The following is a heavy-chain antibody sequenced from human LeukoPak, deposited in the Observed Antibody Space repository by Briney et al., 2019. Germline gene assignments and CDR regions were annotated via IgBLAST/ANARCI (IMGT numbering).Heavy chain of an antibody. CDR2: TYYSGST. CDR3: VRGSHFDY. CDR1: GGSISSYY. V-gene: IGHV4-59*01. J-gene: IGHJ4*02. Sequence: PSETLSLTCTVSGGSISSYYWSWIRQPPGKGLEWIGYTYYSGSTNYNPSLKSRVTISVDTSKNQFSLKLSSVTAADTAVYYCVRGSHFDYWGQGTLVTVSS. D-gene: IGHD3-10*01.